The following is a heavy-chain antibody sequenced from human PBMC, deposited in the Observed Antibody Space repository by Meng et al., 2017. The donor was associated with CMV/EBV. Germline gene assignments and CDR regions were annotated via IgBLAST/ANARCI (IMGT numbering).Heavy chain of an antibody. CDR3: ARGGIAAAGPFDY. CDR1: GVVFGCYY. Sequence: RLLECVPGSLRTARALSVTGPVCGVVFGCYYWSGLRQPPGKRLEWIGELNNSGSTNYNPSLKSRVTISVDTSKNQFSLKLSSVTAADTAVYYCARGGIAAAGPFDYWGQGTLVTVSS. V-gene: IGHV4-34*01. CDR2: LNNSGST. D-gene: IGHD6-13*01. J-gene: IGHJ4*02.